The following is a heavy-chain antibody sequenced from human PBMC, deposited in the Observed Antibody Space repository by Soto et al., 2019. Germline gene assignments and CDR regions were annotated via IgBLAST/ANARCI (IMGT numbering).Heavy chain of an antibody. D-gene: IGHD2-8*02. CDR1: GFTFDDYG. CDR3: TGEVASGY. V-gene: IGHV3-20*04. J-gene: IGHJ4*02. Sequence: GGSLRLSCAASGFTFDDYGMSWVRQAPGKGLEWVSGINWNGGSTGYADSVKGRFTISRDNSRNTLFLEMNSLRGDDMAVYYCTGEVASGYWGQGTLVTVSS. CDR2: INWNGGST.